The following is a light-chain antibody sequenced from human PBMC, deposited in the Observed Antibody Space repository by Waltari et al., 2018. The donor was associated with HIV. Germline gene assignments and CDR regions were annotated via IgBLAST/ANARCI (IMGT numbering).Light chain of an antibody. CDR2: EVN. Sequence: QSALTQPASVSGSPGQSITVSCPGPSTAIGSYNYVSWYQQTPGPAPKLVIYEVNNRPSGISNRFSGSKSGTTASLTISGLQTEDEAHYYCSSFTTSNTLLFGGGTKVTVL. CDR3: SSFTTSNTLL. CDR1: STAIGSYNY. J-gene: IGLJ2*01. V-gene: IGLV2-14*01.